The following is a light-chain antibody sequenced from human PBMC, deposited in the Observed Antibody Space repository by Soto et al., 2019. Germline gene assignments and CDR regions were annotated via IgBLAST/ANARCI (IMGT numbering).Light chain of an antibody. CDR2: GAS. V-gene: IGKV3-20*01. CDR1: QTVSNNY. J-gene: IGKJ1*01. Sequence: ECVLTQPPGTLSLARGERATLSCRASQTVSNNYLAWYQQKPGQAPRLLIYGASNRATGIPDRFSGSGSGTDFTLTISRLEPEDFAVYYCQQYGSSGTFGQGTKVDI. CDR3: QQYGSSGT.